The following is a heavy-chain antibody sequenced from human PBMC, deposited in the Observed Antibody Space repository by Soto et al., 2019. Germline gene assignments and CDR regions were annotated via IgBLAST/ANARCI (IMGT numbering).Heavy chain of an antibody. J-gene: IGHJ6*02. CDR2: IYYSGST. Sequence: SETLSLTCTVSGGSISSGDYYWSWIRQPPGKGLEWIGYIYYSGSTYYNPSLKSRVTISVDTSKNQFSLKLSSVTAADTAVYYCAREKGSAQLVLRHYYYGMDVWGQGTTVTVSS. CDR3: AREKGSAQLVLRHYYYGMDV. CDR1: GGSISSGDYY. D-gene: IGHD6-13*01. V-gene: IGHV4-30-4*01.